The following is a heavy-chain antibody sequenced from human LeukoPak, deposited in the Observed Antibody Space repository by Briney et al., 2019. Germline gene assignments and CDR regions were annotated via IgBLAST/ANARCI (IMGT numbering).Heavy chain of an antibody. CDR3: ARQHSNWFDP. J-gene: IGHJ5*02. CDR1: GGPISSYY. V-gene: IGHV4-59*08. CDR2: IYYSGST. Sequence: SETLSLTCTVSGGPISSYYWSWIRQPPGKGLEWIGYIYYSGSTNYNPSLKSRVTISVDTSKNQFSLKLSSVTAADTAVYYCARQHSNWFDPWGQGTLVTVSS.